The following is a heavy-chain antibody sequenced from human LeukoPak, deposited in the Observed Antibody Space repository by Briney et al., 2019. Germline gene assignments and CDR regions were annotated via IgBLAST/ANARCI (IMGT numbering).Heavy chain of an antibody. CDR3: AKGSSGGYYDSSGYFDY. CDR2: ISGSGGST. Sequence: GGSLRLSCAASGFTFSSYAMSWVRQAPGKGLEWVSAISGSGGSTYYADSVKGRFTISRDNSKNTLYLQMNSLRAEDTAVYYCAKGSSGGYYDSSGYFDYWGQGTLVTVSS. CDR1: GFTFSSYA. J-gene: IGHJ4*02. V-gene: IGHV3-23*01. D-gene: IGHD3-22*01.